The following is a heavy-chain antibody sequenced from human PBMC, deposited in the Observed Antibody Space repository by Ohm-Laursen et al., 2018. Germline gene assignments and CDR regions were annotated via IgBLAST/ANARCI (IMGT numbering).Heavy chain of an antibody. D-gene: IGHD3-10*01. J-gene: IGHJ4*02. CDR2: IKSKTDDETT. CDR3: TTGLTSRSGSGSYYYFDY. V-gene: IGHV3-15*01. CDR1: GFTFSNAW. Sequence: SLRLSCAASGFTFSNAWMSWVRQAPGKGLEWVGRIKSKTDDETTDYAAPVKGRFTISRDDSRNTLYLQMNSLKTEDTAVYYCTTGLTSRSGSGSYYYFDYWGQGTLVTVSS.